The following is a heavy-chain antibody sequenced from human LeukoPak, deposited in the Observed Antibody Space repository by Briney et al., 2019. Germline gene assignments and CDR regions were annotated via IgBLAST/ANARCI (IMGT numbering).Heavy chain of an antibody. Sequence: GGSLRLSCAASGFTFSSYGMHWVRQAPGKGLEWVAVISYDGSNKYYADSVKGRFTISRDNSKNTLYLQMNSLRAEDTAVYYCAKKTTWGVPAEYNWFDPWGQGTLVTVSS. CDR1: GFTFSSYG. V-gene: IGHV3-30*18. CDR2: ISYDGSNK. J-gene: IGHJ5*02. D-gene: IGHD2-2*01. CDR3: AKKTTWGVPAEYNWFDP.